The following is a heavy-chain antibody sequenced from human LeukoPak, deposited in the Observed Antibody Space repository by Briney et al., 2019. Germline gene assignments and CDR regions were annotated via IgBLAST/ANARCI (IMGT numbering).Heavy chain of an antibody. V-gene: IGHV4-59*01. D-gene: IGHD6-19*01. Sequence: SEALSLICSVTGGSIRNYYWNWMRQPPGKGLEWIGYTSDSGNTYYNPSLKSRVTISVDTSKNQFSLKVTSATAADTAVYYCARWYDSGRYFDNWGRGTSVTVSS. CDR3: ARWYDSGRYFDN. CDR1: GGSIRNYY. J-gene: IGHJ4*02. CDR2: TSDSGNT.